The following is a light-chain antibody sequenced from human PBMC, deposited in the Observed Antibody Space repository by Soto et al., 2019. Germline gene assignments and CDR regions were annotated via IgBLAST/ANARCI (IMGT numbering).Light chain of an antibody. V-gene: IGKV1-5*03. CDR1: QRISSW. CDR2: KAS. CDR3: QQYNNNSPFT. J-gene: IGKJ3*01. Sequence: DIQLTQSPSTLSASVGDRVTLTCRASQRISSWLAWYQQKPGKAPKLLIYKASTLESGVPSRFSGSGSGTEFTLTISSLQPDDLATYYCQQYNNNSPFTVGPGTKVDIK.